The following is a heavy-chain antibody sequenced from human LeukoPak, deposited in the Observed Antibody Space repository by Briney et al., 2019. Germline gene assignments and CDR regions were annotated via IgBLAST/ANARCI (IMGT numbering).Heavy chain of an antibody. J-gene: IGHJ4*02. CDR2: IYYSGST. Sequence: SETLSLTCTVSGGSISSYYWSWIRQPPGKGLEWIGYIYYSGSTNYNPSLKSRVTISVDTSKNQFSLKLSSVTAADTAVYYCARHRSGSDFDYWGQGTLVTVSS. D-gene: IGHD3-3*01. CDR1: GGSISSYY. CDR3: ARHRSGSDFDY. V-gene: IGHV4-59*08.